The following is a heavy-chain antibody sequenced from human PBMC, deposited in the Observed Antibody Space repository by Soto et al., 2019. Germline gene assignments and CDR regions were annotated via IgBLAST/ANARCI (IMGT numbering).Heavy chain of an antibody. J-gene: IGHJ1*01. CDR3: AKSGYSGVPTLYLEN. Sequence: QVQLVESGGGVVQPGRSLRLSCAASGFTFSSYGMHWVRQAPGKGLEWVAVISYDESEKYYGDSVEGRFTISRDNSKNTLYLQMNSLRTEDTAVYYCAKSGYSGVPTLYLENWGQATLVTVSS. D-gene: IGHD6-19*01. CDR1: GFTFSSYG. CDR2: ISYDESEK. V-gene: IGHV3-30*18.